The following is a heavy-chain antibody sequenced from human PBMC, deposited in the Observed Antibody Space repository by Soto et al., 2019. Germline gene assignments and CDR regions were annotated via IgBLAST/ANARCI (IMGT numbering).Heavy chain of an antibody. CDR2: ISAYNGNT. D-gene: IGHD3-9*01. Sequence: ASVKVSFKASGYTFTSYGISWLRQAPGQGLEWMGWISAYNGNTNYAQKLQGRVTMTTDTSTSTAYMELRSPRSDDTAVYYCARDSRNYDILTGYYSNYYGMDVWGQGTTVTVSS. J-gene: IGHJ6*02. CDR1: GYTFTSYG. V-gene: IGHV1-18*04. CDR3: ARDSRNYDILTGYYSNYYGMDV.